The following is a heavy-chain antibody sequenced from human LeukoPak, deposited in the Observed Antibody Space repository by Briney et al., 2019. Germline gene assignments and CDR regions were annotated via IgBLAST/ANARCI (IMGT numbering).Heavy chain of an antibody. CDR3: AKAPAYDFWSGYYVDY. V-gene: IGHV3-23*01. Sequence: PGGSLRLSCAASGFTFSSYAMSWVRQAPGKGLEWVSAISGSGGSTYYADSVKGRFTISRDNSKNTLYLQMNSLRAEDTAVYYCAKAPAYDFWSGYYVDYWGQGTLVTVSS. J-gene: IGHJ4*02. CDR2: ISGSGGST. CDR1: GFTFSSYA. D-gene: IGHD3-3*01.